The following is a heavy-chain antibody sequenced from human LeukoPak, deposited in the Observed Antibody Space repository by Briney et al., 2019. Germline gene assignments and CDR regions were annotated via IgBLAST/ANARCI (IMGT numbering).Heavy chain of an antibody. CDR1: GGSIISDSDY. D-gene: IGHD3-9*01. CDR3: ARGLRYFDWLSNKRADKTRWYFDL. Sequence: SETLSLTCTVSGGSIISDSDYWGWIRQPPGKGLEWIGYIYYSGSTNYNPSLKSRVTISVDTSKNQFSLKLSSVTAADTAVYYCARGLRYFDWLSNKRADKTRWYFDLWGRGTLVTVSS. J-gene: IGHJ2*01. CDR2: IYYSGST. V-gene: IGHV4-61*01.